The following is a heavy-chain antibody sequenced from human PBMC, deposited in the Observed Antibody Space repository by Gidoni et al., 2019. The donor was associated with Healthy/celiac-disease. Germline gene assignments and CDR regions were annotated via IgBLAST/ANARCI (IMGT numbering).Heavy chain of an antibody. CDR2: IGTAGDT. CDR3: ARESAVAGNFDY. V-gene: IGHV3-13*01. D-gene: IGHD6-19*01. CDR1: GFTFSRYD. J-gene: IGHJ4*02. Sequence: EVQLVESGGGLVQPGGSLRLSCAASGFTFSRYDMHWVRQATGKGLEWVSAIGTAGDTYYPGSVKGRFTISRENAKNSLYLQRNSLRAGDTAVYYCARESAVAGNFDYWGQGTLVTVSS.